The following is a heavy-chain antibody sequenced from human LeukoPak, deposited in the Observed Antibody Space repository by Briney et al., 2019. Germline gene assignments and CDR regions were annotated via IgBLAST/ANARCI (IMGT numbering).Heavy chain of an antibody. D-gene: IGHD3-10*01. CDR3: ARDHGMVRGFNYYYYYYMDV. Sequence: SETLSLTCAAYGGSFSGYYRGWIRHQARKGLGWNGVINQCGSTNNKPSRRRRVTISVDTSKNHCILKLSFGTAADTAVYYCARDHGMVRGFNYYYYYYMDVWGKGPTVTVSS. CDR1: GGSFSGYY. V-gene: IGHV4-34*01. CDR2: INQCGST. J-gene: IGHJ6*03.